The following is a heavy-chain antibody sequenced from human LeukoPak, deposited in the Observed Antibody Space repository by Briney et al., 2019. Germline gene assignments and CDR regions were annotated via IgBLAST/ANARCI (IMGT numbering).Heavy chain of an antibody. Sequence: WGSLRLSCAASGFTVSSNYMSWVRQAPGKGLEWVSVIYSGGSTYYADSVKGRFTISRDNSKNTLYLQMNSLRAEDTAVYYCARVGGSYRPFDYWGQGTLVTVSS. V-gene: IGHV3-53*01. CDR1: GFTVSSNY. CDR3: ARVGGSYRPFDY. CDR2: IYSGGST. J-gene: IGHJ4*02. D-gene: IGHD1-26*01.